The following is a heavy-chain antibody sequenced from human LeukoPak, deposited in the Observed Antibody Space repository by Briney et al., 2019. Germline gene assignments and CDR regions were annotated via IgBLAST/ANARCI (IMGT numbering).Heavy chain of an antibody. V-gene: IGHV1-18*01. CDR1: GGTFSSYA. J-gene: IGHJ4*02. CDR2: ISAYNGNT. D-gene: IGHD6-19*01. Sequence: ASVKVSCKASGGTFSSYAISWVRQAPGQGLEWMGWISAYNGNTNYAQKLQGRVTMTTDTSTSTAYMELRSLRSDDTAVYYCARGALRQWPYTYWGQGTLGTVSS. CDR3: ARGALRQWPYTY.